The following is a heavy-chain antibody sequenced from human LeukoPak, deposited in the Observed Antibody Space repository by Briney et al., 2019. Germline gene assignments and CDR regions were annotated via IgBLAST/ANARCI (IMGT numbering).Heavy chain of an antibody. CDR1: GYSFTSYW. J-gene: IGHJ4*02. CDR2: IHPSDSAT. D-gene: IGHD1-26*01. CDR3: AIPVGETLHY. Sequence: ESLKISCKGSGYSFTSYWVAWVRQIPGKGLEWMGIIHPSDSATAYSPALQGRVTFSVDKSINTAYLQWTNLKTSDAAIYYCAIPVGETLHYWGQGTLVAVSS. V-gene: IGHV5-51*01.